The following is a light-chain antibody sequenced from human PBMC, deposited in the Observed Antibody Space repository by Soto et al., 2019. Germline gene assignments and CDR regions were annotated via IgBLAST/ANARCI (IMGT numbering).Light chain of an antibody. J-gene: IGKJ2*01. V-gene: IGKV3-15*01. Sequence: EIVMTQSPATLSVSPGERATLSCRASQSVSSNLAWYQQKPGQAPRLLIYGASTRATGIPARFTGSGSGTEFTLTISSLQSEDFALYHCHQYNNWPPYTFGQGTKLELK. CDR3: HQYNNWPPYT. CDR1: QSVSSN. CDR2: GAS.